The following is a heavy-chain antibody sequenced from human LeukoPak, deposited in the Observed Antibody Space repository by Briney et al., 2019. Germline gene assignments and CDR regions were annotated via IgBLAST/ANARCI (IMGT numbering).Heavy chain of an antibody. CDR1: GLTFSTSG. Sequence: GGSLRLSCTASGLTFSTSGFNWVRQAPGKGLEWVASIGPTGPDRYHADSIKGRFTISRDNANNFLYPQMNSLRAEDTAVYYCATETNGRHYDYWGQGTLLTVSS. D-gene: IGHD1-14*01. V-gene: IGHV3-21*06. CDR3: ATETNGRHYDY. CDR2: IGPTGPDR. J-gene: IGHJ4*02.